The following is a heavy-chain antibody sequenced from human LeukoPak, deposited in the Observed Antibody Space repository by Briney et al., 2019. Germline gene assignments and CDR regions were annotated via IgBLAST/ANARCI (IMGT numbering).Heavy chain of an antibody. CDR1: GFSFSGSA. CDR2: IRRKGNDYAT. D-gene: IGHD3-16*01. Sequence: GGSLRLSCAASGFSFSGSAIHWVRQASGKGLEWVGHIRRKGNDYATAYTASVKGRFTISRDDSKNTAFLQMDSLKTDDTAVYFCARLGGSPPYFDYWGQGTLVTVSS. V-gene: IGHV3-73*01. J-gene: IGHJ4*02. CDR3: ARLGGSPPYFDY.